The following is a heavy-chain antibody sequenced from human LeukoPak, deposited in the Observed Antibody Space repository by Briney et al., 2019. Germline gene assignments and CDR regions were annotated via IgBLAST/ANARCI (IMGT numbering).Heavy chain of an antibody. CDR2: ISSSSSTI. CDR1: GFTFSSYS. CDR3: ARDRLLWFGKEGMDV. Sequence: PGGSLRLSCAASGFTFSSYSMNWVRQAPGKGLEWVSYISSSSSTIYYADSVKGRFTISRDNAKNSLYLQMNSLRDEDTAVYYCARDRLLWFGKEGMDVWGQGTTVTVSS. D-gene: IGHD3-10*01. V-gene: IGHV3-48*02. J-gene: IGHJ6*02.